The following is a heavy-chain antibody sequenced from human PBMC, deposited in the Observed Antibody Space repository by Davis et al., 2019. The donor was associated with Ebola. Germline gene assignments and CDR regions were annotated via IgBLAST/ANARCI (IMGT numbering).Heavy chain of an antibody. Sequence: ASVKVSCKASGYTFTGYYMHWVRQAPGQGLEWMGWINPNSGGTNYAQKFQGRVTMTRDTAISTAYMELSRLRSDDTAVYYCAREYLRDGYNSGPSDSWGQGTLVTVSS. CDR1: GYTFTGYY. D-gene: IGHD5-24*01. J-gene: IGHJ4*02. CDR2: INPNSGGT. V-gene: IGHV1-2*02. CDR3: AREYLRDGYNSGPSDS.